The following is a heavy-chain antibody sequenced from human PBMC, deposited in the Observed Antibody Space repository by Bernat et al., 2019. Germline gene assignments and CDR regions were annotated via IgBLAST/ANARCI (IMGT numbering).Heavy chain of an antibody. CDR1: GGSIRSGDYY. CDR3: ASAMESGYCSGGSCLTDY. J-gene: IGHJ4*02. Sequence: QVQLQESGPGLVKPSQTLSLTCTVSGGSIRSGDYYWSWIRQHPGKGLEWFGYISHSGSTHYNPSLTSRVTISVDTSKNQFSLKLSSVTAADTAVYYCASAMESGYCSGGSCLTDYWGQGTLVTVSS. V-gene: IGHV4-31*03. D-gene: IGHD2-15*01. CDR2: ISHSGST.